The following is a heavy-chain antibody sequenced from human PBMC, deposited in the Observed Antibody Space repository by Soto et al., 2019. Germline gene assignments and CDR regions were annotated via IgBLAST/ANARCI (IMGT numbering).Heavy chain of an antibody. J-gene: IGHJ3*02. CDR2: ISYDGSNK. CDR3: ARDVVGVAVPLDDAFDI. Sequence: GGSLRLSCAASGFTFSSYAMHWVRQAPGKGLEWVAVISYDGSNKYYADSVKGRFTISRDNSKNTLYLQMNSLRAEDTAVYYCARDVVGVAVPLDDAFDIWGQGTMVTVSS. D-gene: IGHD2-15*01. CDR1: GFTFSSYA. V-gene: IGHV3-30-3*01.